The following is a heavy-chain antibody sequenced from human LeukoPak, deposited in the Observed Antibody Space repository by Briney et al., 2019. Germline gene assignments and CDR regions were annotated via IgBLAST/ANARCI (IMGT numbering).Heavy chain of an antibody. D-gene: IGHD2-2*02. CDR2: INHSGST. V-gene: IGHV4-34*01. CDR1: GGSFSGYY. Sequence: SETLSLTCAVYGGSFSGYYWSWIRQPPGKGLEWIGEINHSGSTNYNPSLKSRVTISVDTSKNQFSLKLSSVTAADTAVDYCAGGERGDIVVVPAAILGGSYFDYWGKGTLVTVSS. CDR3: AGGERGDIVVVPAAILGGSYFDY. J-gene: IGHJ4*02.